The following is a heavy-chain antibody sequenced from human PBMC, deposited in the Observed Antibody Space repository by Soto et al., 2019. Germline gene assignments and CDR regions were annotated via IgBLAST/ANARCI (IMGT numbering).Heavy chain of an antibody. CDR3: ARIRGYWYGLDV. CDR2: ITGNGGDT. Sequence: EVQLLESGGGLVQPGGSLRLSCAASGFPLRTYGMSWVRQAPGKGLEWVSSITGNGGDTYYADSVKGRFTSSRDNSNNMLYLQMNILRVEDTAVDYCARIRGYWYGLDVWGQGTTITVSS. J-gene: IGHJ6*02. V-gene: IGHV3-23*01. CDR1: GFPLRTYG.